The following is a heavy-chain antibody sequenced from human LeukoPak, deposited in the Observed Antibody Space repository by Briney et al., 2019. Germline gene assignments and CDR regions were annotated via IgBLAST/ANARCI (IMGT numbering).Heavy chain of an antibody. V-gene: IGHV3-74*01. CDR2: INSDGTST. CDR1: GFTFSSYW. J-gene: IGHJ6*02. CDR3: ARENYHGLDV. Sequence: GGSLRLSCAASGFTFSSYWMHWVRQVPGKGLVWVSRINSDGTSTSYADSVQGRFTISRDNAKNTVYVQMSSLRAEDTAVYYCARENYHGLDVWGQGTTVTVSS.